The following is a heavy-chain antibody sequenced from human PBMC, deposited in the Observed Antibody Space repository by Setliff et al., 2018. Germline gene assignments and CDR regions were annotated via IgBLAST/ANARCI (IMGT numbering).Heavy chain of an antibody. J-gene: IGHJ4*02. V-gene: IGHV4-59*01. CDR2: IYYSGNT. CDR3: ASGGFGVYYFDY. Sequence: PSETLSLTCTVSGGSITSRYFWSWIRQPPGKGLEWIGSIYYSGNTNYNPSLKSRVTISVDTSKNHFSLKLSSVTAADTAVYYCASGGFGVYYFDYWGQGTLVTVSS. CDR1: GGSITSRYF. D-gene: IGHD2-8*01.